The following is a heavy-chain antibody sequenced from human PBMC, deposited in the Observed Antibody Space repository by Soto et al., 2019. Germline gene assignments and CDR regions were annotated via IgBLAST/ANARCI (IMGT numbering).Heavy chain of an antibody. CDR1: GGSFSGYY. V-gene: IGHV4-34*01. Sequence: PSETLFLTCAVYGGSFSGYYWSWIRQPPGKGLEWIGEINHSGSTNYNPSLKSRVTISVDTSKNQFSLKLSSVTAADTAVYYCARGGYDFWSGLLHRDWFDPWGQGTLVTVSS. D-gene: IGHD3-3*01. CDR3: ARGGYDFWSGLLHRDWFDP. CDR2: INHSGST. J-gene: IGHJ5*02.